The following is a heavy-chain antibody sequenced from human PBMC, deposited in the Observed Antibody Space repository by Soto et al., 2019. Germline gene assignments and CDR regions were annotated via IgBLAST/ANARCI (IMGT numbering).Heavy chain of an antibody. CDR3: ASRGGATSLGYGH. CDR2: MNPNSGST. V-gene: IGHV1-8*01. J-gene: IGHJ4*02. Sequence: QVQLVQSGAEVKKPGASVKVSCKASGYTFTSYAVNWVRLAPGQGLEWMGWMNPNSGSTDYAQKFQGRVTMTRNIDQSPAGVEQRSMRGEDTAVYYGASRGGATSLGYGHWGPGTLVT. D-gene: IGHD5-18*01. CDR1: GYTFTSYA.